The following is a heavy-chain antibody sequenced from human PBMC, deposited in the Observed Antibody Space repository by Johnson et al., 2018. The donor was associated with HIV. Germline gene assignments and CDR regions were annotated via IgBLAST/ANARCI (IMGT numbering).Heavy chain of an antibody. CDR1: GFTFSSYA. Sequence: EVQLVESGGGLVQPGGSLRLSCAASGFTFSSYAIHWVRQAPGKGLEWVSVIYSGGSTYYADSVKGRFTIYRDNSKNTLYLQMNSLRPEDTAVYYCARDRPSGWPDAFDIWGQGTMVTVSS. D-gene: IGHD6-19*01. V-gene: IGHV3-66*02. CDR2: IYSGGST. CDR3: ARDRPSGWPDAFDI. J-gene: IGHJ3*02.